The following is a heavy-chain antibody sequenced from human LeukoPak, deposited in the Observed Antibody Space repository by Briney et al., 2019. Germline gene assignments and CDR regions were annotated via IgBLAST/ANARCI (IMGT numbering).Heavy chain of an antibody. CDR3: AKDHPEYSSSVVGNFDY. CDR1: GFTFSSYA. V-gene: IGHV3-23*01. CDR2: ISGSGGST. J-gene: IGHJ4*02. Sequence: GGSLRLSCAASGFTFSSYAMSWVRQAPGKGLEWVSAISGSGGSTYYADSVKGRFTISRDNSKTPLYLQMNSLRAEDTAVYYCAKDHPEYSSSVVGNFDYWGQGTLVTVSS. D-gene: IGHD6-6*01.